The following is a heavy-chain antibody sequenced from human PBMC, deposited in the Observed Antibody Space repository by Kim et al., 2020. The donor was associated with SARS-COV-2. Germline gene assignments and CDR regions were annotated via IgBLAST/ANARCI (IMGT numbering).Heavy chain of an antibody. CDR3: ARDWNDYGDYYYGMDV. J-gene: IGHJ6*02. D-gene: IGHD4-17*01. V-gene: IGHV3-48*03. CDR1: GFTFSSYE. CDR2: ISSSGSTI. Sequence: GGSLRLSCAASGFTFSSYEMNWVRQAPGKGLECVSYISSSGSTIYYADSVKGRFTISRDNAKNSLYLQMNSLRAEDTAVYYCARDWNDYGDYYYGMDVWGQGTTVTVSS.